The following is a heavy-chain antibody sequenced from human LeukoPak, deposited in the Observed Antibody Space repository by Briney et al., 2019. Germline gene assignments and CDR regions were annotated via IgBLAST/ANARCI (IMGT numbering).Heavy chain of an antibody. CDR1: GFTFSSYA. V-gene: IGHV3-23*01. D-gene: IGHD1-1*01. J-gene: IGHJ6*03. CDR3: ARALQLERRKGYYMDV. CDR2: ISGSGGST. Sequence: GGSLRLSCAASGFTFSSYAMSWVRQAPGKGLEWVSAISGSGGSTYYADSVKGRFTISKDNAKNSLYLQMNSLRAADTAVYYCARALQLERRKGYYMDVWGKGTTVTVPS.